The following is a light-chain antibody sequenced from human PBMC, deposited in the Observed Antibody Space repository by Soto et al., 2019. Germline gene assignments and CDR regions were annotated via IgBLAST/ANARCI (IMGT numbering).Light chain of an antibody. CDR3: SSFAGNNNLV. J-gene: IGLJ2*01. CDR2: EVS. CDR1: SSDVGGYNY. Sequence: QSALTQPPSASGSPGQSVTISCTGTSSDVGGYNYVSWYQQHPGKAPKLMISEVSKRPSGVPDRFSGSKSGNTASLTVSGLQAEDEADYYCSSFAGNNNLVFGGGTKLTVI. V-gene: IGLV2-8*01.